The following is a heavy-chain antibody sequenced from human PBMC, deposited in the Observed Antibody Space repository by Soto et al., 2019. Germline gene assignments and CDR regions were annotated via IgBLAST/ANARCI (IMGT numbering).Heavy chain of an antibody. CDR1: GGTFSSYA. D-gene: IGHD2-2*01. Sequence: SVKVSCKASGGTFSSYAISCVRQAPGQGLEWMGGIIPIFGTANYAQKFQGRVTITADESTSTAYMELSSLRSGDTAVYYCARGKNQLSFDYWGQGTLVTVSS. CDR2: IIPIFGTA. V-gene: IGHV1-69*13. CDR3: ARGKNQLSFDY. J-gene: IGHJ4*02.